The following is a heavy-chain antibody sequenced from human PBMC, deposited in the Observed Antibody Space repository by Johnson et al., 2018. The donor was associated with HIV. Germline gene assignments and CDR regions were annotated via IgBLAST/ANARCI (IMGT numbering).Heavy chain of an antibody. D-gene: IGHD1-26*01. Sequence: VQLVESGGGLVQPGGSLRLSCAASGFTVSSKFMTWVRQAPGKGLEWVSVIYRGGSTYYADSVKGRFSISRDNSKSTVYLQMNSLRAEDTAVYYCAKLVGADTSGELDIWGQGTMVTVSS. CDR3: AKLVGADTSGELDI. CDR1: GFTVSSKF. J-gene: IGHJ3*02. CDR2: IYRGGST. V-gene: IGHV3-66*02.